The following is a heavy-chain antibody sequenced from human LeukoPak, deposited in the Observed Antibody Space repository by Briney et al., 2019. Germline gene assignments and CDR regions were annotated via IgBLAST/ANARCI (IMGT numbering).Heavy chain of an antibody. CDR2: IQTSGST. CDR1: GGSISSYY. Sequence: SETLSLTCTVSGGSISSYYWSWVRQPTGKGLEWIGRIQTSGSTNYNPSLKSRVTMSLDTSKNQCTLKLFSVTAADTAVYYCARVGDYALKDWGQGTLVTVSS. CDR3: ARVGDYALKD. J-gene: IGHJ4*02. D-gene: IGHD3-16*01. V-gene: IGHV4-4*07.